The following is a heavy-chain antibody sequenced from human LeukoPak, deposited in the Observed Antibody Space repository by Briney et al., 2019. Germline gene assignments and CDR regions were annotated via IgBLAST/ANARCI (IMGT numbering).Heavy chain of an antibody. V-gene: IGHV3-11*04. J-gene: IGHJ4*02. CDR1: GFTFSDYY. CDR2: ISGSGGST. Sequence: GGSLRLSCEASGFTFSDYYMSWIRQAPGKGLEWVSAISGSGGSTYYADSVKGRFTISRDNAKNSLYLRMNSLRAEDTAVYYCARGADNSGSFVILDYWGQGTLVTVSS. CDR3: ARGADNSGSFVILDY. D-gene: IGHD3-10*01.